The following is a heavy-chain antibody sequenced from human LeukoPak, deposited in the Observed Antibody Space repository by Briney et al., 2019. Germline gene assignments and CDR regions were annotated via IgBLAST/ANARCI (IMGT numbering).Heavy chain of an antibody. Sequence: PSETLSLTWAVYGGSFSGYYWSWIRQPPGKGLEWIGEINHSGSTNYNPSLKSRVTISVDTSKNQFSLKLSSVTAADTAVYYCARSYYDFWSALDPWGQGALVTVSS. V-gene: IGHV4-34*01. J-gene: IGHJ5*02. D-gene: IGHD3-3*01. CDR3: ARSYYDFWSALDP. CDR2: INHSGST. CDR1: GGSFSGYY.